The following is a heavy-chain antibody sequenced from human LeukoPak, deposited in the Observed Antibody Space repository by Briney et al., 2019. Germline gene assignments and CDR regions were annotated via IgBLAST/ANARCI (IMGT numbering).Heavy chain of an antibody. J-gene: IGHJ2*01. D-gene: IGHD1-1*01. CDR1: GFTVSSNY. V-gene: IGHV3-23*01. Sequence: GGSLRLSCAASGFTVSSNYMSWVRQAPGKGLEWVSVISGSGGSTYYADSVKGRFTISRDNSKNTLYLQMNSLRAEDTAVYYCAKDEGTGYWYFDLWGRGTLVTVSS. CDR2: ISGSGGST. CDR3: AKDEGTGYWYFDL.